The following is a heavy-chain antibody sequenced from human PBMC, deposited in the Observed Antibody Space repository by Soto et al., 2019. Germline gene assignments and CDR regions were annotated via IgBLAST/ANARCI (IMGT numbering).Heavy chain of an antibody. CDR3: ARAERPYCSSTSCIPQGVAYYYYYIDV. Sequence: SETLSLTCTVSGGSISSYYWSWIRQPPGKGLEWIGYIYYSGSTNYNPSLKSRVTISVDTSKNQFSLKLSSVTAADTAVYYCARAERPYCSSTSCIPQGVAYYYYYIDVWGKGTTVTVSS. CDR1: GGSISSYY. D-gene: IGHD2-2*01. V-gene: IGHV4-59*01. J-gene: IGHJ6*03. CDR2: IYYSGST.